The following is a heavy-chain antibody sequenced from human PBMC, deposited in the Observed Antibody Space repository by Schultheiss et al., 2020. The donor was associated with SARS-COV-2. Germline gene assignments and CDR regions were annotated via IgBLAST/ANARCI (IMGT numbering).Heavy chain of an antibody. Sequence: GGSLRLSCAASGFTFSSYAMSWVRQASGKGLEWVGRIRSKTDGGTTDYAAPVKGRFTISRDDSKNTLYLQMNSLKTEDTAIYYCTPQLGPFYYYYYLDVWGKGTTVTVSS. J-gene: IGHJ6*03. V-gene: IGHV3-15*01. D-gene: IGHD1-1*01. CDR1: GFTFSSYA. CDR3: TPQLGPFYYYYYLDV. CDR2: IRSKTDGGTT.